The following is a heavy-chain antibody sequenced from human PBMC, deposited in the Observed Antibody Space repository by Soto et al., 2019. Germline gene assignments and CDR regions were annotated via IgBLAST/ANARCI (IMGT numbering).Heavy chain of an antibody. D-gene: IGHD2-2*01. CDR3: VKARSRTTTCYTVFLDF. CDR2: IRSNGDAT. V-gene: IGHV3-64D*06. Sequence: GWLRRAGSSYGFDLKNYAMHWVRQAAGKGPEYRSGIRSNGDATYYADSVKDRLTIARDNSNNAVYLQLSSLTTADTAVYHWVKARSRTTTCYTVFLDFWGRGTPGTVSS. J-gene: IGHJ4*02. CDR1: GFDLKNYA.